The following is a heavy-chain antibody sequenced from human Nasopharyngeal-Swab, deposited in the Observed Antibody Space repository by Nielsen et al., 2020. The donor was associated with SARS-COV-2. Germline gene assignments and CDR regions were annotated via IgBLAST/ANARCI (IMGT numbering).Heavy chain of an antibody. Sequence: RQPPGKGLEWIGYIYYSGSTYYNPSLKSRVTISVDTSKNQFSLKLSSVTAADTAVYYCARGQQLVTMDVWGKGTTVTVSS. CDR2: IYYSGST. V-gene: IGHV4-31*02. J-gene: IGHJ6*04. CDR3: ARGQQLVTMDV. D-gene: IGHD6-13*01.